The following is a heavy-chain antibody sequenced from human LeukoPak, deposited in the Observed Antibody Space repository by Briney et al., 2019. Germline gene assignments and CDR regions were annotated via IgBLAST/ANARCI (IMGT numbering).Heavy chain of an antibody. D-gene: IGHD1-26*01. CDR2: IRPTDGAT. Sequence: ASVKVSCKASGYIFSDHFFHWVRQAPGQGLEWMGWIRPTDGATKVAQKFQGRVTLTRDTSISTVYMEMSGLRFDDTAMYYCARGRYRYSYDYWGQGTLVTVSS. CDR3: ARGRYRYSYDY. CDR1: GYIFSDHF. V-gene: IGHV1-2*02. J-gene: IGHJ4*02.